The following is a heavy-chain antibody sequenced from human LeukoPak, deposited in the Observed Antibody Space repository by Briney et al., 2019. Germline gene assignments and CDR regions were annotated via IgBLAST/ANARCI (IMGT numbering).Heavy chain of an antibody. CDR2: FDPEDGET. J-gene: IGHJ4*02. CDR1: GYTLTELS. D-gene: IGHD1-26*01. V-gene: IGHV1-24*01. CDR3: ATGPLGELLGSFDY. Sequence: ASVKVSCKVSGYTLTELSMHWVRQAPGKGLERMGGFDPEDGETIYAQKFQGRVTMTEDTSTDTAYMELSSLRSEDTAVYYCATGPLGELLGSFDYWGQGTLVTVSS.